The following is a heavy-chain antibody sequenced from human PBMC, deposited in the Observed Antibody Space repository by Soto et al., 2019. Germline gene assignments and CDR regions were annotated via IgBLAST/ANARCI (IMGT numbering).Heavy chain of an antibody. CDR2: ISANNGKT. D-gene: IGHD2-15*01. CDR1: GFTFTTYS. V-gene: IGHV1-18*04. CDR3: ARETGVVVIVKGEFEF. Sequence: VWTGPEVKKPGASVKVSCKASGFTFTTYSFSWVRQAPGQGLEWIGWISANNGKTVYAQKFQDRVTMTTDTSTSTAHLELRSLKTDDTAVYYCARETGVVVIVKGEFEFWGQGTLVTVSS. J-gene: IGHJ4*02.